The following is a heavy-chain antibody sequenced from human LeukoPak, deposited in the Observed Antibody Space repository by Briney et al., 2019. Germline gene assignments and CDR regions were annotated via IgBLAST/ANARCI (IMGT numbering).Heavy chain of an antibody. CDR2: ISAYNGNT. J-gene: IGHJ5*02. CDR3: ARDPKDRWFDP. CDR1: GYTFTCYG. V-gene: IGHV1-18*04. Sequence: GASVKVSCKASGYTFTCYGISWVRQAPGQGLEWMGWISAYNGNTNYAQKLQGRVTMTTDTSTSTAYMGLRSLRSDDTAVYYCARDPKDRWFDPWGQGTLVTVSS.